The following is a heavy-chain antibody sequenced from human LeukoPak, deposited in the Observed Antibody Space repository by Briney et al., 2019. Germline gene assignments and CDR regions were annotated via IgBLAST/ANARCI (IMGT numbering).Heavy chain of an antibody. D-gene: IGHD2-2*03. CDR3: ARLGYCTSANCYEGGP. CDR2: FYYSGTT. Sequence: SETLSLTCTVSGGSIDSGNYYWTWIRQPPGKGLEWIGLFYYSGTTFYNPSLESRLTISVDTSKNRFSLKLTSVTAADTAVYYCARLGYCTSANCYEGGPWGPGTLVTVSS. V-gene: IGHV4-30-4*08. J-gene: IGHJ5*02. CDR1: GGSIDSGNYY.